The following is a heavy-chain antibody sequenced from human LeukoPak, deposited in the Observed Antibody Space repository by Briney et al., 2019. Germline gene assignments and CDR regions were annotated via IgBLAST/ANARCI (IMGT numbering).Heavy chain of an antibody. Sequence: PSQTLSLTCTVPGGFISSGSYYWSWIRQPAGKGLEWIGRIYTSGSTNYNPSLKSRVTISVDTSKNQFSLKLSSVSAADTAVYYCVRYNRGSTSFDPWGQGTLVTVSS. CDR1: GGFISSGSYY. CDR2: IYTSGST. V-gene: IGHV4-61*02. D-gene: IGHD2-2*01. J-gene: IGHJ5*02. CDR3: VRYNRGSTSFDP.